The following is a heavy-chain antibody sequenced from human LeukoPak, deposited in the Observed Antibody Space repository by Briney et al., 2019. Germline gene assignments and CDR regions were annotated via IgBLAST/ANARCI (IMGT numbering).Heavy chain of an antibody. CDR3: ARDRRQQLVGRLLAVDY. D-gene: IGHD6-13*01. CDR2: ISAYNGNT. CDR1: GYTFTRYG. Sequence: GASVKDSCKASGYTFTRYGISWVRQAPGQGLAWMGWISAYNGNTNYAQKLQGRVTMTTDTATSTAYLELRSLRSDDTAVYYCARDRRQQLVGRLLAVDYWGQGTLVTVSS. J-gene: IGHJ4*02. V-gene: IGHV1-18*01.